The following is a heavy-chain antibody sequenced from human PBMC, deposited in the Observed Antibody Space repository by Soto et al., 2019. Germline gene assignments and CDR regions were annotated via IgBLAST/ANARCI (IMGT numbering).Heavy chain of an antibody. Sequence: QVQLVESGGGAVQPGRSLRLSCAASGFSISSYGMHWVRQTPGKGLQWVAVVAYDGSYQHYADSVKGRFTISRDISKNTLFLEMDSLKPEDPAVYYCAKDHVNSGPSPDWFDPWSQGTLVTVSS. D-gene: IGHD6-19*01. CDR3: AKDHVNSGPSPDWFDP. J-gene: IGHJ5*02. CDR2: VAYDGSYQ. V-gene: IGHV3-30*18. CDR1: GFSISSYG.